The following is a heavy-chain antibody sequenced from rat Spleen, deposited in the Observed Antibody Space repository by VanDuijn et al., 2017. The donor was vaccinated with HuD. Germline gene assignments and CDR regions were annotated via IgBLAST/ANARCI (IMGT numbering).Heavy chain of an antibody. CDR1: GFIFSDYA. V-gene: IGHV5S23*01. Sequence: EVQLVESGGGLVRPGRSLKLSCAGSGFIFSDYAMAWVRQAPTKGLEWVASITNSGGSSYYLDSVRGRFTISRVNAKSTLYLQMDSLRSEDTATDYCVRDAYVGYSVGFAYWGQGTLVTVSS. D-gene: IGHD1-11*01. J-gene: IGHJ3*01. CDR2: ITNSGGSS. CDR3: VRDAYVGYSVGFAY.